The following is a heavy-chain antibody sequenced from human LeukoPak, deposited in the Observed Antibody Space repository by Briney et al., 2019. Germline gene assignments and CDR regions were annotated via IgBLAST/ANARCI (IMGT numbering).Heavy chain of an antibody. CDR3: ARRTAMDSYSDY. V-gene: IGHV4-28*01. CDR2: IYYSGSA. Sequence: SDTLSLTCAVSGYSISSSNWWGWIRQPPGKGLEWIGYIYYSGSAYYNPSLKSRAIISIDTSKNQFSLWMNSVTAADTAVYYCARRTAMDSYSDYWGQGTLVTVSS. J-gene: IGHJ4*02. CDR1: GYSISSSNW. D-gene: IGHD5-18*01.